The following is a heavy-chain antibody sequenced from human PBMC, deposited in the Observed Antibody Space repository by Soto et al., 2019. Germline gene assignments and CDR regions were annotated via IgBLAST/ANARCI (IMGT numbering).Heavy chain of an antibody. J-gene: IGHJ6*02. CDR1: GFTFSDYY. V-gene: IGHV3-11*01. CDR2: ISSSGSTI. D-gene: IGHD2-15*01. CDR3: ARGGPYCSGGSCYHYYYGMDV. Sequence: LSLTCAASGFTFSDYYMSWIRQAPGKGLEWVSYISSSGSTIYYADSVKGRFTISRDNAKNSLYLQMNSLRAEDTAVYYCARGGPYCSGGSCYHYYYGMDVWGQGTTVTVSS.